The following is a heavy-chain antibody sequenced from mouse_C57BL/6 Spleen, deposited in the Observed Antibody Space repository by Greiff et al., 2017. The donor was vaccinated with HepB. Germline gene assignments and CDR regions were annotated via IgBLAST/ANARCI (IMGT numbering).Heavy chain of an antibody. D-gene: IGHD3-3*01. Sequence: QVQLQQSGAELMKPGASVKLSCKATGYTFTGYWIEWVKQRPGHGLEWIGEILPGSGSTNYIEKFKGKATFTADTSSNTAYMQLSSLTTEDSAIYYCASGGDSSWFAYWGQGTLVTVSA. CDR2: ILPGSGST. CDR3: ASGGDSSWFAY. V-gene: IGHV1-9*01. CDR1: GYTFTGYW. J-gene: IGHJ3*01.